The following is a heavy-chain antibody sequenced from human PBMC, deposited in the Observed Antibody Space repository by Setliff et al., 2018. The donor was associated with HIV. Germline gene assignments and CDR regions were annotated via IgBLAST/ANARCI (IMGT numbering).Heavy chain of an antibody. CDR2: ITTDSSYI. J-gene: IGHJ6*03. CDR1: GFTFDDYG. Sequence: PGGSLRLSCAASGFTFDDYGMSWVRQGPGKGLEWVSGITTDSSYIFDADSVKGRFTISRDNAQNSLYLQMNNLRVEDTAVYYCARDGTRLLAAMDVWGKGTTVTVSS. V-gene: IGHV3-21*01. CDR3: ARDGTRLLAAMDV.